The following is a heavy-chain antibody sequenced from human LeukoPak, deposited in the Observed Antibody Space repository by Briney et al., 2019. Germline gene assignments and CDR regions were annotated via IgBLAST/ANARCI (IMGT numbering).Heavy chain of an antibody. D-gene: IGHD5-24*01. J-gene: IGHJ4*02. CDR1: GFTFSSNW. CDR3: AGGTRDGYNSLDY. Sequence: GGSLRLSCAASGFTFSSNWMHWVRQAPGKGLVWVSRINEDGSTTNYADSVKGRSTIFRDNAKNTLYLQMNSLRAEDTAVYYCAGGTRDGYNSLDYWGQGTLVTVSS. V-gene: IGHV3-74*01. CDR2: INEDGSTT.